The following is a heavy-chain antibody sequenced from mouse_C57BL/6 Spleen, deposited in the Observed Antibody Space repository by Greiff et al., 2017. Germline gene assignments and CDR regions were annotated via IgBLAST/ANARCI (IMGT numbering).Heavy chain of an antibody. D-gene: IGHD4-1*01. CDR1: GYTFTSYW. J-gene: IGHJ2*01. CDR2: INPSNGGT. CDR3: ASRKLGRRDFDY. V-gene: IGHV1-53*01. Sequence: QVQLQQPGAELVKPGASVKMSCKASGYTFTSYWMHWVKQRPGQGLEWIGNINPSNGGTNYNEKFKSKATLTVDKSSSTAYMQLSSLTSEDSAVYYCASRKLGRRDFDYWGQGTTLTVSS.